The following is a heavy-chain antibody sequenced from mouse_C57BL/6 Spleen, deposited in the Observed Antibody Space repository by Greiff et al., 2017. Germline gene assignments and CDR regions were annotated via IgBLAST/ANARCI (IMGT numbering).Heavy chain of an antibody. J-gene: IGHJ2*01. Sequence: EVQLKESGPGLVKPSQSLSLTCSVTGYSITSGYYWNWIRQFPGNKLEWMGYISYDGSNNYNPSLKNRISITRDTSKNQFFLKLNSVTTEDTATYYCARDLWDGYWGQGTTLTVSS. V-gene: IGHV3-6*01. CDR3: ARDLWDGY. D-gene: IGHD4-1*01. CDR1: GYSITSGYY. CDR2: ISYDGSN.